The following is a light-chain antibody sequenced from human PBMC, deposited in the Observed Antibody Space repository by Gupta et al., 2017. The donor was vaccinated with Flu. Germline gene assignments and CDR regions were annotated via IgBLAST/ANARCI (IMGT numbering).Light chain of an antibody. CDR1: QSVRSY. CDR2: DAS. J-gene: IGKJ2*03. Sequence: EIVLTQSPVTLSLSPGERATLSCRASQSVRSYLAWYQQKPGQAPRLLIYDASNRATGIPARFSGRGFGTDLTLTISSLEQEDFAVYYCQRRSNWPPYSFGQGTKLEIQ. V-gene: IGKV3-11*01. CDR3: QRRSNWPPYS.